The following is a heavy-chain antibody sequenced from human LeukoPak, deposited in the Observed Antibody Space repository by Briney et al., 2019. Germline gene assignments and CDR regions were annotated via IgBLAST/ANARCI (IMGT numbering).Heavy chain of an antibody. D-gene: IGHD3-10*01. J-gene: IGHJ4*02. V-gene: IGHV4-4*07. Sequence: SETLSLTCTVSGGSISSYYWSWIRQPAGKGLEWIGRIYTSGSTNYNPSLKSRVTMSVDTSKNQFSLKLSSVTAADTAVYYCARERPYYYGSGSYPYDYWGQGTLVTVSS. CDR2: IYTSGST. CDR3: ARERPYYYGSGSYPYDY. CDR1: GGSISSYY.